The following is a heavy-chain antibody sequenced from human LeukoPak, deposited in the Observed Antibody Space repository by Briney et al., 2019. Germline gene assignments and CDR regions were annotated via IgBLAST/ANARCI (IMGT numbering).Heavy chain of an antibody. D-gene: IGHD3-10*01. CDR1: GFTFSNYA. J-gene: IGHJ4*02. Sequence: HPGGSLRLSCSTSGFTFSNYAMNWVRQAPGKGLEYVSTISSNGHSTYYADSVKGRFTISRDNAKNSLYLQMNSLRAEDTAVYYCARNYGSGSPLDYWGQGTLVTVSS. V-gene: IGHV3-64*04. CDR2: ISSNGHST. CDR3: ARNYGSGSPLDY.